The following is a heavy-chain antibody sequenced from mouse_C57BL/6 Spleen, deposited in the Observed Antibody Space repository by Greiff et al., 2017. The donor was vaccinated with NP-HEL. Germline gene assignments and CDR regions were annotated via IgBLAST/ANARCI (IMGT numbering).Heavy chain of an antibody. V-gene: IGHV1-55*01. D-gene: IGHD2-1*01. CDR2: IYPGSGST. J-gene: IGHJ3*01. CDR1: GYTFTSYW. CDR3: ARGDSTMVTEFAY. Sequence: QVQLQQPGAELVKPGASVKMSCKASGYTFTSYWITWVKQRPGQGLEWIGDIYPGSGSTNYNEKFKSKATLTVATSSSTAYMQLSSLTSEDSAVYYCARGDSTMVTEFAYWGQGTLVTVSA.